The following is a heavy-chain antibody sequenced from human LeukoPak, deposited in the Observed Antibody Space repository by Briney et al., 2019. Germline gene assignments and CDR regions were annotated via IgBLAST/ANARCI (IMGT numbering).Heavy chain of an antibody. V-gene: IGHV3-43*01. D-gene: IGHD5-24*01. J-gene: IGHJ6*03. Sequence: PGGSLRLSCAASGFTFDDYTMHWIRQAPGKGLEWVSLIRWDGGSTYYADSVSGQFTISRDNSKNSLYLQMNSLRTEDTSLYYCAKAAYKYYYYRDVWGKGTTVTVSS. CDR1: GFTFDDYT. CDR2: IRWDGGST. CDR3: AKAAYKYYYYRDV.